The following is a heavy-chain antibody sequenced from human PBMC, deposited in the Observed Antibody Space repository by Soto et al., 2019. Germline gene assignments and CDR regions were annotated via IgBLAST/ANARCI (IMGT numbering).Heavy chain of an antibody. Sequence: SETLSLTCSVSGGSISSFTYYWGWIRQPPGKGLEWIGTVYYNENTYYNPSLKSRVTITVDTAKNQFSLNLRSVTAADTAMYFCARLERYYGSPGWSHPSGPATLLTVSS. V-gene: IGHV4-39*01. CDR3: ARLERYYGSPGWSHP. J-gene: IGHJ5*02. CDR2: VYYNENT. CDR1: GGSISSFTYY. D-gene: IGHD1-1*01.